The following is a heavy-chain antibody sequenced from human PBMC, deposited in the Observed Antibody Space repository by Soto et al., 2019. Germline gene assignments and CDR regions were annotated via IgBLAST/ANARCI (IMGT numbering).Heavy chain of an antibody. J-gene: IGHJ4*02. CDR2: ISYDGSNK. CDR1: GFTFSSYA. V-gene: IGHV3-30-3*01. Sequence: PGGSLRLSCAASGFTFSSYAMHWVRQAPGKGLEWVAVISYDGSNKYYADSVKGRFTISRDNSKNTLYLQMNSLRAEDTAVYYCARDRVGWESLYYFDYCGQRTLVTVSS. CDR3: ARDRVGWESLYYFDY. D-gene: IGHD1-26*01.